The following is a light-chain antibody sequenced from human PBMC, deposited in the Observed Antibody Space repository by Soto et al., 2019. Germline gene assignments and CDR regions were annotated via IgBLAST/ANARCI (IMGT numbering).Light chain of an antibody. V-gene: IGKV3-20*01. CDR2: GTS. CDR3: QQYGSSPRT. CDR1: QSVGSSY. Sequence: EIVLTQSPGTLSLSSGERATLPCRASQSVGSSYLAWYQQKPGQAPRLLMFGTSNRATGIPDRFSGSGSGTDFTLTINSLEPEDFAVYYCQQYGSSPRTFGQGTKV. J-gene: IGKJ1*01.